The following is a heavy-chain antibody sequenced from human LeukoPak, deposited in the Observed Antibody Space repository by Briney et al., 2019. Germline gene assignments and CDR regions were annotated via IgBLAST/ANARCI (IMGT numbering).Heavy chain of an antibody. J-gene: IGHJ4*02. CDR2: ISGSGGST. CDR3: AKSMIVVVITKGGLDY. D-gene: IGHD3-22*01. V-gene: IGHV3-23*01. CDR1: GFTFSSYA. Sequence: PGGSLRLSCAASGFTFSSYAMSWVRQAPGKGLEWVSAISGSGGSTYYADSVKGRFTISRDNSKNTLYLQMNSLRAEDTAVYYCAKSMIVVVITKGGLDYWGQGTLVTVSS.